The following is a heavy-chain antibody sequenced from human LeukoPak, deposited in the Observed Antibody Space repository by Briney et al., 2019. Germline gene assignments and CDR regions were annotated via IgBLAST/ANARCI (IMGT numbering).Heavy chain of an antibody. Sequence: SETLSLTCTVSGGSISSGGYYWSWIRQPPGKGLEWIGYIYYSGSTNYNPSLKSRVTISVDTSKNQFSLKLSSVTAADTAVYYCARLRAESYYYYMDVWGKGTTVTVSS. D-gene: IGHD6-19*01. V-gene: IGHV4-61*08. J-gene: IGHJ6*03. CDR1: GGSISSGGYY. CDR3: ARLRAESYYYYMDV. CDR2: IYYSGST.